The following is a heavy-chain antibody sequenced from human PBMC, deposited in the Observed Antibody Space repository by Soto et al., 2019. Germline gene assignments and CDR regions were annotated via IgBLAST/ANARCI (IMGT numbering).Heavy chain of an antibody. V-gene: IGHV3-33*01. D-gene: IGHD4-17*01. J-gene: IGHJ2*01. Sequence: QVQLVESGGGVVQPGRSLRLSCAASGFTFSSYGMHWVRQAPGKGLEWVAVIWYDGSNKHYADSVKGRFTISRDNSKNTLYLQMNSLRAEDTAVYYCARDNSDYGGNHFWYFDLWGRGTLVTVSS. CDR3: ARDNSDYGGNHFWYFDL. CDR1: GFTFSSYG. CDR2: IWYDGSNK.